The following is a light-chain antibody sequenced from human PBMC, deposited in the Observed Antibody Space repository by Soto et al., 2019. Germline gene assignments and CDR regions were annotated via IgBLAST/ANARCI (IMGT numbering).Light chain of an antibody. CDR2: GAS. V-gene: IGKV3-20*01. CDR3: QQYGSSPIT. J-gene: IGKJ5*01. CDR1: RGIDTY. Sequence: EIVLTQSPATLSLSPGERATLSCRASRGIDTYLAWYQQKRGQAPRLLIYGASSRATGIPDRFSGSGSGTDFTLTISRLEPEDFAVYYCQQYGSSPITFGQGTRLEIK.